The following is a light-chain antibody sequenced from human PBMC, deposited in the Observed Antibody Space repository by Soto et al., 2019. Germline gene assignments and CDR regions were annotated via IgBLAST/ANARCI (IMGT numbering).Light chain of an antibody. Sequence: DIVMTQSPLSLPVTPGEPASISCRSSQSLLHSNGYNYLDWYLQKPGQSPQLLIYLGSNRGSGVPDRFSGSGSGTEFTLKISRVEAEDVAIYYCMQALQTPFTFGPGTKVDIK. V-gene: IGKV2-28*01. J-gene: IGKJ3*01. CDR1: QSLLHSNGYNY. CDR2: LGS. CDR3: MQALQTPFT.